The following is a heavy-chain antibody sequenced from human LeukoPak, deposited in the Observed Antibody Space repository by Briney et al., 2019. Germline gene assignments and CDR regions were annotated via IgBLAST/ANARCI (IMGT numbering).Heavy chain of an antibody. CDR3: ARDRRRWLQLKPYWYFDL. CDR1: GGSISSGSYY. V-gene: IGHV4-61*02. Sequence: SETLSLTCTVSGGSISSGSYYWSWIRQPAGKGLEWIGRIYTSGSTNYNPSLKSRVTISVDTSKNQFSLKLSSVTAADTAVYYCARDRRRWLQLKPYWYFDLWGRGTLVTVSS. CDR2: IYTSGST. J-gene: IGHJ2*01. D-gene: IGHD5-24*01.